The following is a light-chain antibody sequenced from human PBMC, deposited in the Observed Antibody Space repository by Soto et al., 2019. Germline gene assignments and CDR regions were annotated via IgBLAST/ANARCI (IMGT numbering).Light chain of an antibody. CDR1: QNINTF. CDR3: QESYSASWT. CDR2: GTS. J-gene: IGKJ1*01. Sequence: DIQMTQSPSSLSAFVGDRVTITCRASQNINTFLNWYQQRPGKAPNLLIYGTSNLQSGVPSRFSGSGSGTDFTLTISSLQPEDFATYYCQESYSASWTFGHGTEVEIK. V-gene: IGKV1-39*01.